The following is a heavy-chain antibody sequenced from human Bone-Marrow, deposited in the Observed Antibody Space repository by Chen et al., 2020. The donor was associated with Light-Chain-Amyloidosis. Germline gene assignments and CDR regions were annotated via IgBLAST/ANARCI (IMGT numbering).Heavy chain of an antibody. CDR2: IFYSGST. CDR3: ARVALISVAAAGSWFDP. J-gene: IGHJ5*02. D-gene: IGHD6-13*01. CDR1: GGSIRSSSYY. Sequence: QLQLQESGPGLVKPSETLSLTCTVSGGSIRSSSYYWGWIRQPPGKGLEWIGSIFYSGSTHYTPSLKSRVTISVDTSKNQFSLKLTSVTAADTAVYYCARVALISVAAAGSWFDPWGQGTLVTVSS. V-gene: IGHV4-39*07.